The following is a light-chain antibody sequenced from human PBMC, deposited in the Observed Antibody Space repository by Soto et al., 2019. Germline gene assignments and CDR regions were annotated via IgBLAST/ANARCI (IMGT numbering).Light chain of an antibody. CDR1: SSDVGLYDY. J-gene: IGLJ1*01. CDR3: SSYTSDSSYV. CDR2: AVS. V-gene: IGLV2-14*01. Sequence: ALTQPASVSGSPGQSITISCTGTSSDVGLYDYVSWYQQHPGKAPQLMIYAVSNRPSGVSNRFSASKSGNTASLFISGLQAEDEADYYCSSYTSDSSYVFGSGTKVTV.